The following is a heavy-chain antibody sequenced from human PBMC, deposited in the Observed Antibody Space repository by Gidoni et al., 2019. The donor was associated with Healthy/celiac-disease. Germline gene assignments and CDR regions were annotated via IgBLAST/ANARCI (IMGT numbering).Heavy chain of an antibody. CDR3: AKSLLARPPPNYYYMDV. CDR1: GFTFDDYA. CDR2: MSWNSGSI. J-gene: IGHJ6*03. Sequence: EVQLVESGGGLVQPGRSLRLSCAASGFTFDDYAMHWVRQAPGKGLEWVSGMSWNSGSIGYADSVKGRFTISRDNAKNSLYLQMNSLRAEDTALYYCAKSLLARPPPNYYYMDVWGKGTTVTVSS. D-gene: IGHD6-6*01. V-gene: IGHV3-9*01.